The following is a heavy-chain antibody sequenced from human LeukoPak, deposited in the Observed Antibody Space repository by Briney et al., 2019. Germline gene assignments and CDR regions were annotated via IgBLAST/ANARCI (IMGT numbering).Heavy chain of an antibody. Sequence: GGSLRLSCVVSGFPLSNYAMSWVRRSPRKGLGWVSATSSSDAGKYSAASVRGRFTISRQNSSNTMYLQMNSLRAEDAAISYCANAPVTSCRGAFCYPFDSWGQGTRVTVSS. D-gene: IGHD2-15*01. J-gene: IGHJ4*02. V-gene: IGHV3-23*01. CDR2: TSSSDAGK. CDR1: GFPLSNYA. CDR3: ANAPVTSCRGAFCYPFDS.